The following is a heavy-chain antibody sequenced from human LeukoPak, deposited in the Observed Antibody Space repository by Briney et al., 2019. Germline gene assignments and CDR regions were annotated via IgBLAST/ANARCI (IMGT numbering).Heavy chain of an antibody. CDR3: ARTGNILTGYTDAFDI. CDR1: GFTFDDYA. CDR2: ISWDGGST. D-gene: IGHD3-9*01. J-gene: IGHJ3*02. Sequence: PGGSLRLSCAASGFTFDDYAMHWVRQAPGKGLEWVSLISWDGGSTYYADSVKGRFTISRDNAKNSLCLQMNSLRAEDTAVYYCARTGNILTGYTDAFDIWGQGTMVTVSS. V-gene: IGHV3-43D*03.